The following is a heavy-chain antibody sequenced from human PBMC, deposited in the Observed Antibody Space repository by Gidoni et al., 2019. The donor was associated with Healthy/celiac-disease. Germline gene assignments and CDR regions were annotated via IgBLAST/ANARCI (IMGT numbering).Heavy chain of an antibody. Sequence: QVHLVQSRAEVQHPVVSVKVSCMASGGTFSSYAIRWLRQSPGQGLEWMGRIIPILGIANYAQKCQGRVTITADKSTSKAYMELISLRYEETAVYYCASGDSSGSVYWGQGTLVTVSS. D-gene: IGHD3-22*01. J-gene: IGHJ4*02. CDR1: GGTFSSYA. CDR2: IIPILGIA. CDR3: ASGDSSGSVY. V-gene: IGHV1-69*04.